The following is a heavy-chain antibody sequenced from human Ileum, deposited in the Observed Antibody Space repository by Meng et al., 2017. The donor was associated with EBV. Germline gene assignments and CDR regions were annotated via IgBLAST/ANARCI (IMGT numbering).Heavy chain of an antibody. CDR2: ITTYNGDT. CDR3: ARTYYGSYGFDY. CDR1: GYRFTAFG. J-gene: IGHJ4*02. V-gene: IGHV1-18*01. D-gene: IGHD3-10*01. Sequence: QVQLGQSGAEVKKPGASVKVSCKASGYRFTAFGISWVRQAPGQGPEWMGWITTYNGDTKYAQKFQGRVTMTRETSTNTAYMELTSLRSDDTAVYYCARTYYGSYGFDYWGQGTLVTVS.